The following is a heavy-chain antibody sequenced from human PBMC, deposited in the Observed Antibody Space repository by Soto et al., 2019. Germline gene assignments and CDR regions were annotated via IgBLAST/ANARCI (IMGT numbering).Heavy chain of an antibody. CDR3: ARDPAYDRPPYWYVDS. J-gene: IGHJ2*01. CDR2: MNPNSGGT. CDR1: GYTFTGYY. Sequence: QVQLVQSGAEVKKPGASVKVSCKASGYTFTGYYMHWVRQAPGQGLEWMGWMNPNSGGTNYAQKFQGRVTMTRDTSITTAYMELSRLICDDTAVYYCARDPAYDRPPYWYVDSWGRGTLVTVSS. V-gene: IGHV1-2*02. D-gene: IGHD3-22*01.